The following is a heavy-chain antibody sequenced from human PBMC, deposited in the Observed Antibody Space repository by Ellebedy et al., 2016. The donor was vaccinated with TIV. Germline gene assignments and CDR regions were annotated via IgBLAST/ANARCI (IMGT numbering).Heavy chain of an antibody. D-gene: IGHD3-22*01. CDR1: GFTFRSYW. CDR3: ARVYDSIDY. Sequence: GESLKISCAASGFTFRSYWMSWVRQAPGKGLECVANIKQDGSEKYYVDSVKGRFTISRDNAKNSLYLQMNSLRAEDTAVYYCARVYDSIDYWGQGTLVTVSS. J-gene: IGHJ4*02. CDR2: IKQDGSEK. V-gene: IGHV3-7*01.